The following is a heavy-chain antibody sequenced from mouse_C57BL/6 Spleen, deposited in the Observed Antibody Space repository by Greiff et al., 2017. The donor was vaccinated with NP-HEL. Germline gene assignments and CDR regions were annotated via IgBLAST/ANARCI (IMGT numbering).Heavy chain of an antibody. CDR3: TTMITTAMDY. V-gene: IGHV1-15*01. J-gene: IGHJ4*01. CDR2: IDPETGGT. Sequence: QVHVKQSGAELVRPGASVTLSCKASGYTFTDYEMHWVKQTPVHGLEWIGAIDPETGGTAYNQKFKGKAILTADKSSSTAYMELRSLTSEDSAVYYCTTMITTAMDYWGQGTSVTVSS. CDR1: GYTFTDYE. D-gene: IGHD2-4*01.